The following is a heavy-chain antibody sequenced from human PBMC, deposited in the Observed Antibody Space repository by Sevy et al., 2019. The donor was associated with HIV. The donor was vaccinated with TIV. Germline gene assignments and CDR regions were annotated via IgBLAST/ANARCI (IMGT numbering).Heavy chain of an antibody. D-gene: IGHD1-26*01. J-gene: IGHJ4*02. Sequence: GGSLRLSCAASGLTFSTFDMHWVRQGPGKGPEWVSLISGNGGRIYYADSVKGRFTISRDNSKNTLYLQMNSLRPEDTAVYYCAKVRVAVTRDFDYWGQGTLVTVS. V-gene: IGHV3-23*01. CDR1: GLTFSTFD. CDR2: ISGNGGRI. CDR3: AKVRVAVTRDFDY.